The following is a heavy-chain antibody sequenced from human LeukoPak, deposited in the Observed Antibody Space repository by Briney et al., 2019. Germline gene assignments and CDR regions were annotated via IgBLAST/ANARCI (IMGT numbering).Heavy chain of an antibody. V-gene: IGHV3-53*01. Sequence: GGSLRLSCTVSGFTVSSNSMSWVRQAPGRGLEWVSFIYSAGSTHYSDSVEGRFTISIDNSKNTLYLQMNSLRAEDTAVYYCARRAGAYTHPYDYWGQGTLVTVS. CDR3: ARRAGAYTHPYDY. CDR2: IYSAGST. CDR1: GFTVSSNS. J-gene: IGHJ4*02. D-gene: IGHD3-16*01.